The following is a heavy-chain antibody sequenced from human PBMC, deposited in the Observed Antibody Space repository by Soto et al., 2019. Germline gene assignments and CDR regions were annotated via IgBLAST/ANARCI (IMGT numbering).Heavy chain of an antibody. V-gene: IGHV1-2*02. D-gene: IGHD3-10*01. CDR1: GYTFTGYY. Sequence: ASVKVSCKASGYTFTGYYMHWVRQAPGQGLEWMGWTNPNSGGTNYAQKFQGRVAMTRDTSISTAYMELSRLRSDDTAVYYCARDRGYYYGSGSYYNEESYNWFDPWGQGTRVTVSS. CDR2: TNPNSGGT. CDR3: ARDRGYYYGSGSYYNEESYNWFDP. J-gene: IGHJ5*02.